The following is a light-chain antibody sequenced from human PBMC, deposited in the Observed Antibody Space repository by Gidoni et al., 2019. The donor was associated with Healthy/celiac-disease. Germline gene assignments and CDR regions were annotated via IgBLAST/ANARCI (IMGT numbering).Light chain of an antibody. CDR2: AAS. CDR1: QSIISY. CDR3: QQSYSTPPT. V-gene: IGKV1-39*01. Sequence: DIQMTQSPSSLSASVGDRVTITCRASQSIISYLNWYQQKPGKAPKLLIYAASSLQSGVPSRFSGSGSGTDFTLTISSLQPEDFATYYCQQSYSTPPTFXQXTKVEIK. J-gene: IGKJ1*01.